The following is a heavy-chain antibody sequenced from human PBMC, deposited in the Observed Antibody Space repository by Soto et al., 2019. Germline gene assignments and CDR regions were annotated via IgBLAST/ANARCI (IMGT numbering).Heavy chain of an antibody. J-gene: IGHJ3*02. CDR1: GYTFTNYG. Sequence: QVHLVQSGAEVKKPGASVTVSCKASGYTFTNYGINWVRRAPGHGLEWMGWISTFNGNTKFAQRLQGRVTMTRDTSTSTVYMDLKSLRSDDTAVYFCARETGGDNYGPGGFDIWGQGTMVTVSS. CDR2: ISTFNGNT. CDR3: ARETGGDNYGPGGFDI. D-gene: IGHD5-18*01. V-gene: IGHV1-18*01.